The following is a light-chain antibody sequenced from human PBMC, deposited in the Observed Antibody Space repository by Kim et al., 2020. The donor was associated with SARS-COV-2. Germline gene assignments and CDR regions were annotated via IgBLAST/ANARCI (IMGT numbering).Light chain of an antibody. CDR2: DVS. J-gene: IGLJ3*02. V-gene: IGLV2-14*04. CDR1: SSDVCVYNY. CDR3: SSYTSSSTWV. Sequence: ITISLNGTSSDVCVYNYVSWYQQHPGKAPKLVIYDVSKRPSGVSTRFSGSKSGNTASLTISGLQAEDEADYYCSSYTSSSTWVFGGGTQLTVL.